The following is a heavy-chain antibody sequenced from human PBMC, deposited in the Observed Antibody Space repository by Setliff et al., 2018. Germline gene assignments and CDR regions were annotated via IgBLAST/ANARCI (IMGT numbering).Heavy chain of an antibody. V-gene: IGHV1-46*03. CDR3: ARGGSPDCSTAGCRYGDYVY. J-gene: IGHJ4*02. CDR1: GYTFTNYY. Sequence: ASVKVSCKASGYTFTNYYINWVRQAPGQGLEWMGIINPRAGTTSYAQKLQGRVTMTRDTSTNTVYMELSSLRSEDTAVYYCARGGSPDCSTAGCRYGDYVYWGQGTLVTVSS. D-gene: IGHD2-2*01. CDR2: INPRAGTT.